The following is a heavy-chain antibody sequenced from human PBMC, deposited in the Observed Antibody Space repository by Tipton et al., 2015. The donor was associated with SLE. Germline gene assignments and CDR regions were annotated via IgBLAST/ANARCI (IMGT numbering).Heavy chain of an antibody. D-gene: IGHD5-24*01. V-gene: IGHV1-46*01. CDR1: GYTFTSYY. CDR2: INPSGGST. CDR3: ARDINGDSNKGYYYYGMDF. J-gene: IGHJ6*02. Sequence: QSGPEVKKPGASVKVSCKASGYTFTSYYMHWVRQAPGQGLEWMGIINPSGGSTSYAQKFQGRVTMTRDTSTSTVYMELSRLRSEDTAVYYCARDINGDSNKGYYYYGMDFWGQGTTVTVSS.